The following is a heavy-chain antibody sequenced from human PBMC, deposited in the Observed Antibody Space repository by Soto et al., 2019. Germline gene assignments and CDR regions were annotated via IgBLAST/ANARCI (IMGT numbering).Heavy chain of an antibody. J-gene: IGHJ4*02. D-gene: IGHD3-10*01. Sequence: ALVKVSCKASGYTFTSYGISWVRQAPGQGLEWMGWISAYNGNTNYAQKLQGRVTMTTDTSTSTAYMELRSLRSDDTAVYYCARDLSSGSYSVMASWGQGTLVTVSS. V-gene: IGHV1-18*01. CDR1: GYTFTSYG. CDR2: ISAYNGNT. CDR3: ARDLSSGSYSVMAS.